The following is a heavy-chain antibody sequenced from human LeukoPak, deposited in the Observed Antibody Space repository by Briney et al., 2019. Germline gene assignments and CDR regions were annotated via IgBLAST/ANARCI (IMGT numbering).Heavy chain of an antibody. J-gene: IGHJ4*02. D-gene: IGHD5-18*01. CDR1: GGSISSYY. CDR3: ARESGYSYGYSHYFDY. Sequence: SETLSLTCTVSGGSISSYYWSWIRQPAGKGLEWIGRIYTSGSTNYNPSLKSRVTMSVDTSKNQFSLKLSSVTAADTAVYYCARESGYSYGYSHYFDYWGQGTLVTVSS. V-gene: IGHV4-4*07. CDR2: IYTSGST.